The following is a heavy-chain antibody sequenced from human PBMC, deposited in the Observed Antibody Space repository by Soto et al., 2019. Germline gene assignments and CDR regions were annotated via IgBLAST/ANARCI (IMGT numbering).Heavy chain of an antibody. CDR3: AKDLRLTEIAVAGEFDY. J-gene: IGHJ4*02. Sequence: PGGSLRLSCAASGFTFSSYGMHWVRQAPGKGLEWVAVISYDGSNKYYADSVKGRFTISRDNSKNTLYLQMNSLRAKDTAVYYCAKDLRLTEIAVAGEFDYWGQGTLVTVSS. CDR1: GFTFSSYG. V-gene: IGHV3-30*18. CDR2: ISYDGSNK. D-gene: IGHD6-19*01.